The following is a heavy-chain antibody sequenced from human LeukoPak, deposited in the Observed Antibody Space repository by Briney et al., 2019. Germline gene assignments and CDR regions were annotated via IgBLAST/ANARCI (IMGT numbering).Heavy chain of an antibody. V-gene: IGHV1-69*13. Sequence: ASVKVSCKASGGTFSSYAISWVRQAPGQGLEWMGGIIPIFGTANYAQKFQGRVTITADESTSTAYMELSSLRSEDTAVYYCARERASFGSNSDWYFDLWGRGTLVTASS. D-gene: IGHD4-23*01. CDR3: ARERASFGSNSDWYFDL. J-gene: IGHJ2*01. CDR1: GGTFSSYA. CDR2: IIPIFGTA.